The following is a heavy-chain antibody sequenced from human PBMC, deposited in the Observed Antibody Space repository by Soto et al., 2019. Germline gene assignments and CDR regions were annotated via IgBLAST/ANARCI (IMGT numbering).Heavy chain of an antibody. CDR2: ISSSGSTI. CDR1: GFTFSDYY. Sequence: QVQLVESGGGLVKPGGSLRLSCAASGFTFSDYYMSWIRQAPGKGLEWVSYISSSGSTIYYADSVKGRFTISRDNAKNSLDRQMNSLRAEDTAVYYCARDTRSSPPRGNYGMDVWGQGTTVTVSS. D-gene: IGHD6-6*01. J-gene: IGHJ6*02. V-gene: IGHV3-11*01. CDR3: ARDTRSSPPRGNYGMDV.